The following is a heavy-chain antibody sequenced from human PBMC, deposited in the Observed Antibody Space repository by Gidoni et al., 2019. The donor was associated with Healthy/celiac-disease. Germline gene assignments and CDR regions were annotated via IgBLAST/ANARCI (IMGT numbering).Heavy chain of an antibody. D-gene: IGHD2-2*01. CDR1: GFTLRSYA. Sequence: QVQLVESGGGVVQPGRSLRLSCAASGFTLRSYAMHWVRQAPGKGLERVAVISYDGSNKYYADSVKGRFTISRDNSKNTLYLQMNSLRAEDTAVYYCARPGVPAAIYYYYYMDVWGKGTTGTVSS. CDR3: ARPGVPAAIYYYYYMDV. J-gene: IGHJ6*03. V-gene: IGHV3-30-3*01. CDR2: ISYDGSNK.